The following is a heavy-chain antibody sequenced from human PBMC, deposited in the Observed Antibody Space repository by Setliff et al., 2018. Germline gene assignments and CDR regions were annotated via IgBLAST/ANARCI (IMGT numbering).Heavy chain of an antibody. V-gene: IGHV4-34*01. CDR3: RFWSYVYKNDY. CDR1: GGPFSDYY. Sequence: SETLSLTCTFYGGPFSDYYWGWVRQTPGKGLEWIAEINPSGTTNYIPSLRSRLTISVDTSKRQFSLKLISVTAADTAVYYCRFWSYVYKNDYWAQGTLVTVSS. CDR2: INPSGTT. J-gene: IGHJ4*02. D-gene: IGHD3-16*01.